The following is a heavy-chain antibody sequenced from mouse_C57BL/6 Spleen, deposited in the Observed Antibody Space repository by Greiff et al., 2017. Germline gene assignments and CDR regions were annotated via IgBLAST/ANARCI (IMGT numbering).Heavy chain of an antibody. D-gene: IGHD1-1*01. Sequence: QVQLQQPGTALVKPGASVKLSCKASGYTFTSYWMHWVKQRPGQGLEWIGNINPSNGGTNYNEKFKSKATLTVDKASSTAYMQLSSLTSEDSAVYYCARSRYYGSSSYWYFDVWGTGTTVTVSS. CDR2: INPSNGGT. CDR1: GYTFTSYW. V-gene: IGHV1-53*01. CDR3: ARSRYYGSSSYWYFDV. J-gene: IGHJ1*03.